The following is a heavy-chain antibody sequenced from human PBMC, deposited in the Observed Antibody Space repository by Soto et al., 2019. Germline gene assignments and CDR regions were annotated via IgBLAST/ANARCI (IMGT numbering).Heavy chain of an antibody. J-gene: IGHJ4*02. CDR2: ITSDGGVT. CDR3: ARLPKGSTVTS. D-gene: IGHD4-17*01. CDR1: GFTFSDYS. Sequence: EVQLVESGGGLVHPGRSLRLSCAASGFTFSDYSMNWVRQAPGKGLEWVSYITSDGGVTYYADSVKGRFSVSRDNDKKSLFLQMNSLRDEDTAVYYCARLPKGSTVTSWGQGTLVTVSS. V-gene: IGHV3-48*02.